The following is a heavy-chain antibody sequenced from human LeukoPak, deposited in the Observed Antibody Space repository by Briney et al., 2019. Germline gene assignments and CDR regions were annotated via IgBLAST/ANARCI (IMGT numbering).Heavy chain of an antibody. V-gene: IGHV1-18*04. CDR3: ARDGRQWVPLNWFDP. CDR2: ISAYNGNT. CDR1: GYTFTSYG. D-gene: IGHD6-19*01. J-gene: IGHJ5*02. Sequence: ASVKVSCKASGYTFTSYGISWVRQAPGQGLEWMGWISAYNGNTNYAQKLQGRVTITTDTSTSTAYMELRSLRFDDTAVYYCARDGRQWVPLNWFDPWGQGTLVIVSS.